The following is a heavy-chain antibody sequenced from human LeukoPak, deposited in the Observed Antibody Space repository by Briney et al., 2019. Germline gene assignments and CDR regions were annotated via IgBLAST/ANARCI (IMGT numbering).Heavy chain of an antibody. D-gene: IGHD5-12*01. CDR3: ARDRRGWATTDYFDY. CDR2: INPNSGGT. V-gene: IGHV1-2*02. CDR1: GYTFINNW. J-gene: IGHJ4*02. Sequence: GASVKVSCKASGYTFINNWMHWVRQAPGQGLEWMGWINPNSGGTNYAQKFQGRVTMTRDTSISTAYMELSRLRSDDTAVYYCARDRRGWATTDYFDYWGQGTLVTVSS.